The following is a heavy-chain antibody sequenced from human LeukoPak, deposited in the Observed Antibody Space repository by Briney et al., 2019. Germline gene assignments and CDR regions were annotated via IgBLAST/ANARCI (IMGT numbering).Heavy chain of an antibody. V-gene: IGHV3-11*06. CDR3: ARVAYGYSVDY. D-gene: IGHD5-18*01. J-gene: IGHJ4*02. CDR2: ISSSSSYT. CDR1: GFTFSNAW. Sequence: GGSLRLSCAASGFTFSNAWMSWVRQAPGEGLEWVSYISSSSSYTNYADSVKGRFTISRDNAKNSLYLQMNSLRAEDAAVYYCARVAYGYSVDYWGQGTLVTVSS.